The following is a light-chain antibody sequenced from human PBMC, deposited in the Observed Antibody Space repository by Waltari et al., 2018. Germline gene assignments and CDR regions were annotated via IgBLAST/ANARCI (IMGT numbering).Light chain of an antibody. CDR2: GAS. CDR1: QHVSNN. J-gene: IGKJ2*02. CDR3: QQYNVWPPST. V-gene: IGKV3-15*01. Sequence: EILMTQSPATLSVSPAKTATFFCRASQHVSNNLAWYQHNPGQAPRLLISGASTRASGVPARFSGSGSGTEFTLTISSLQSEDSAIYYCQQYNVWPPSTFGQGTKLEIK.